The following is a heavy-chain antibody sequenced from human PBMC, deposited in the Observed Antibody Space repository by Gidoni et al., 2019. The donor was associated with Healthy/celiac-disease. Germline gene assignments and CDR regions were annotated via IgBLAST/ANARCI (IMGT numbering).Heavy chain of an antibody. CDR1: GFTFGDYA. CDR2: IRSKAYGGTT. J-gene: IGHJ3*02. Sequence: EVQLVESGGGLVQPGRSLRLSCTASGFTFGDYAMSWVRQAPGKGLEWVGFIRSKAYGGTTEYAASVKGRFTISRDDSKSIAYLQMNSLKTEDTAVYYCTKEDYDSSGYYNDAFDIWGQGTMVTVSS. V-gene: IGHV3-49*04. CDR3: TKEDYDSSGYYNDAFDI. D-gene: IGHD3-22*01.